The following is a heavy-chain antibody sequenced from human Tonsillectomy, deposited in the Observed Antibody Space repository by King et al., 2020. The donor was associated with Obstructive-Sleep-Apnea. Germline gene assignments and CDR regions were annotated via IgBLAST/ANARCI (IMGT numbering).Heavy chain of an antibody. CDR1: GFTFSSYA. D-gene: IGHD6-19*01. CDR2: ISGSGGST. Sequence: VQLVESGGGLVQPGGSLRLSCAASGFTFSSYAMSWVRQAPGKGLEWVSAISGSGGSTYYADSVKGRFTISRDNSKNTLYLQMNSLRAEDTAVYYCAKGDGWFSSENGQFDYWGQGTLVTVSS. CDR3: AKGDGWFSSENGQFDY. J-gene: IGHJ4*02. V-gene: IGHV3-23*04.